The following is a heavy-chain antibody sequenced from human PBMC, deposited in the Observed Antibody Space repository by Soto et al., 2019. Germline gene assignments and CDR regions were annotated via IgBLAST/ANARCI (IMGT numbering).Heavy chain of an antibody. D-gene: IGHD2-8*01. CDR2: IYYSGST. CDR1: GGSISSYY. J-gene: IGHJ3*01. Sequence: SETLSLTCTVSGGSISSYYWSWIRQPPGKGLEWIGYIYYSGSTYYNPSLKSRVTISVDTSKNQFSLKLSSVTAADTAVYYCARAYGVWAFDFWGQGTMVTVSS. CDR3: ARAYGVWAFDF. V-gene: IGHV4-59*12.